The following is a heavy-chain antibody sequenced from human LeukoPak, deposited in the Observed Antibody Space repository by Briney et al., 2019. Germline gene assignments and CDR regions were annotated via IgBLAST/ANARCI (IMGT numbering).Heavy chain of an antibody. D-gene: IGHD4-17*01. Sequence: PGGSLRLSCAASGFTFSDYYMSWIRQAPGKGLEWISYISSSDSTIYYADSVKGRSTISRDNAKNSLFLQMNSLRAEDTAVYYCARGRTYGPFDYWGQGTLVTVSS. V-gene: IGHV3-11*01. J-gene: IGHJ4*02. CDR2: ISSSDSTI. CDR1: GFTFSDYY. CDR3: ARGRTYGPFDY.